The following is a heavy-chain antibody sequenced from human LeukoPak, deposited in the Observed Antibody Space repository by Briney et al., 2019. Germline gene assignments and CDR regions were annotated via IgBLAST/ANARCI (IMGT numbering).Heavy chain of an antibody. Sequence: PSQTLSLTCAVSGGSISSGGYSWSWIRQPPGKGLEWIGYIYHSGSTYYNPSLKSRVTISVDRSKNQFSLKLSSVTAADTAVYYCVRGHGGYWGQGTLVTVSS. J-gene: IGHJ4*02. CDR2: IYHSGST. V-gene: IGHV4-30-2*01. CDR1: GGSISSGGYS. CDR3: VRGHGGY.